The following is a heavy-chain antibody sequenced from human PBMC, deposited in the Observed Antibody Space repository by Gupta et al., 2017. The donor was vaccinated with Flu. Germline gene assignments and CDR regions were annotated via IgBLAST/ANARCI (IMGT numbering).Heavy chain of an antibody. CDR2: ISPILGIA. CDR3: ARGSANVVAGSAHWFDP. Sequence: QVQLVQSGAEVKKPGSWVKVSCKASGGTFSSYTIRWGRKAPGQGLEGMGRISPILGIANYAQKFQGRVTITADKSTSTAYMELSSLRSEDTAVYYCARGSANVVAGSAHWFDPWGQGTLVTVSS. V-gene: IGHV1-69*02. CDR1: GGTFSSYT. J-gene: IGHJ5*02. D-gene: IGHD2-21*01.